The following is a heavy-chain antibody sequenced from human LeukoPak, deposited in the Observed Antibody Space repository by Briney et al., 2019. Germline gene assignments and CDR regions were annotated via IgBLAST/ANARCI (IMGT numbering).Heavy chain of an antibody. CDR3: ARSRDVVVPAALPYYYYYYGMDV. V-gene: IGHV1-69*01. J-gene: IGHJ6*04. Sequence: GSSVKVSCKASGGTFSSYAISWVRQAPGRGLEWMGGIIPIFGTANYAQKFQGRVTITADESTSTAYMELSSLRSEDTAVYYCARSRDVVVPAALPYYYYYYGMDVWGKGTTVTVSS. CDR2: IIPIFGTA. CDR1: GGTFSSYA. D-gene: IGHD2-2*01.